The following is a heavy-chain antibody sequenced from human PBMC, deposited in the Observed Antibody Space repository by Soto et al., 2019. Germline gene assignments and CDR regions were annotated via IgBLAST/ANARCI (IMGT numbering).Heavy chain of an antibody. CDR3: AYSTGWYRLDV. V-gene: IGHV4-4*02. CDR1: GGSINTPYW. Sequence: QVHLQESGPGLVKPSGTLSLTCAVSGGSINTPYWWTWVRQPPGKELEWIGDVYHSGGNNYNPSLMSRVTISLDKSKNQFSLKMMSVTAADTAIYYCAYSTGWYRLDVWGQGTMVIVSS. CDR2: VYHSGGN. D-gene: IGHD6-19*01. J-gene: IGHJ3*01.